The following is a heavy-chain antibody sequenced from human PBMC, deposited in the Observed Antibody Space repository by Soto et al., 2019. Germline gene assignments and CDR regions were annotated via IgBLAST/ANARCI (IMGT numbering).Heavy chain of an antibody. D-gene: IGHD2-15*01. V-gene: IGHV5-51*01. Sequence: GESLKISCKGSGYSFTSYWIGWVRQMPGKGLEWMAIIYPGDSDTRYSPSFQGQVTISADKSISTAYLQWSGLKASDTAMYYCGYCSGGGMNGFDIWGQGTMVTVSS. CDR3: GYCSGGGMNGFDI. CDR2: IYPGDSDT. CDR1: GYSFTSYW. J-gene: IGHJ3*02.